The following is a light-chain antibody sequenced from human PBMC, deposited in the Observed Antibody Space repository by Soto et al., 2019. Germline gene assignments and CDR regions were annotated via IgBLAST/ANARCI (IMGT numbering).Light chain of an antibody. CDR2: KAS. V-gene: IGKV1-5*01. CDR1: QSLTKW. J-gene: IGKJ5*01. CDR3: QQYSSYPVS. Sequence: DIQMTQSPSSLSASVGDRVSITCRASQSLTKWLAWYQQVPGNVPKLLIYKASTLESGVPSRFSGSGSGTEFTLTISSLQSGDSATYFCQQYSSYPVSFGQGTRLEIK.